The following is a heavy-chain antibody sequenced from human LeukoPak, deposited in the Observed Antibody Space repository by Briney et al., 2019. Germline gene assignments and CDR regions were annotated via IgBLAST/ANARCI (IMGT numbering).Heavy chain of an antibody. CDR3: ARGPIVGAAGLY. J-gene: IGHJ4*02. V-gene: IGHV4-59*01. CDR2: IYYSGST. D-gene: IGHD1-26*01. CDR1: GGSISSYY. Sequence: SETLSLTCTVSGGSISSYYWSWIRQPPGKGLEWIGCIYYSGSTNYNPSFKSRVTISVDTSKNQFSLKLSSVTAADTAVYYCARGPIVGAAGLYWGQGTLVTVSS.